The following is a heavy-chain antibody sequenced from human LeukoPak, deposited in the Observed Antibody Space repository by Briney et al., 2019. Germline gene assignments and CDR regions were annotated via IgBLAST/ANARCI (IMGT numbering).Heavy chain of an antibody. Sequence: GESLKISCKGSGYSFTSYWIGWVRQMPGKGLEWMGIIYPGDSDTRYSPSFQGQVTISADKSISTAYLQWSSLKASDTAMYYCARHAYGYGQANYYYYYGMDIWGQGTTVTVSS. J-gene: IGHJ6*02. D-gene: IGHD5-18*01. CDR1: GYSFTSYW. CDR3: ARHAYGYGQANYYYYYGMDI. CDR2: IYPGDSDT. V-gene: IGHV5-51*01.